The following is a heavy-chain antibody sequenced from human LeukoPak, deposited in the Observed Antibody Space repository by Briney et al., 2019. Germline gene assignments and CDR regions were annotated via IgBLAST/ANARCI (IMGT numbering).Heavy chain of an antibody. J-gene: IGHJ4*02. CDR1: GFTFSSYA. D-gene: IGHD3-3*01. V-gene: IGHV3-23*01. CDR3: AKRESACDFWSGYSFDY. Sequence: GGSLRLSCAASGFTFSSYAMSWVRQAPGKGLEWVSAISGSGGSTYYADSVKGRFTISRDNSKNTLYLQMNSLRAEDTAVYYCAKRESACDFWSGYSFDYWGQGTLVTVSS. CDR2: ISGSGGST.